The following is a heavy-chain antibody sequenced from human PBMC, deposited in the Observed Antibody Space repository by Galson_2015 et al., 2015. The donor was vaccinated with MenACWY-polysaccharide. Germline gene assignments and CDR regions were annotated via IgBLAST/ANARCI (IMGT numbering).Heavy chain of an antibody. D-gene: IGHD1-14*01. V-gene: IGHV3-23*01. CDR2: IDNSGFTT. CDR3: ARITSGGCDY. J-gene: IGHJ4*02. CDR1: GFTFSSYA. Sequence: SLRLSCAASGFTFSSYAMAWVRQAPGKGLEWVSSIDNSGFTTYYAGSVKGRFTMSRDNPKNTLFLQMNSLRAEDTALYYCARITSGGCDYWGQGSLVIVSS.